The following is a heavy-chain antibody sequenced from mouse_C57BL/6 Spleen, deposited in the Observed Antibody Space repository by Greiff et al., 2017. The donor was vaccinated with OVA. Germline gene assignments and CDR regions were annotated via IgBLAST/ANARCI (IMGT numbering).Heavy chain of an antibody. J-gene: IGHJ3*01. CDR3: ARSGDYGNSFAY. CDR2: ICWDDDK. D-gene: IGHD2-1*01. V-gene: IGHV8-8*01. CDR1: GFSLSTFGMG. Sequence: QVTLKVSGPGILQPSQTLSLTCSFSGFSLSTFGMGLGWLRPPSGKGLEWLVHICWDDDKYSNPALKSRLTISKDTAKNKVFLMIANVDTADTATYYCARSGDYGNSFAYWGQGTLVTVSA.